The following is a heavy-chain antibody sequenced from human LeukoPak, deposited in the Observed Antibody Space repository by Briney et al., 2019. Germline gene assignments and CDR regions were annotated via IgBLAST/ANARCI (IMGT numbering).Heavy chain of an antibody. D-gene: IGHD6-19*01. Sequence: PSETLSLTCTVSGGSISSYYWSWIRQPPGKGLEWIGYIYYSGSTNYNPSLKSRVTISVDTPKNQFSLKLSSVTAADTAVYYCARGGYSSGWYVIDYGGQGTLVTVSS. CDR2: IYYSGST. V-gene: IGHV4-59*01. J-gene: IGHJ4*02. CDR3: ARGGYSSGWYVIDY. CDR1: GGSISSYY.